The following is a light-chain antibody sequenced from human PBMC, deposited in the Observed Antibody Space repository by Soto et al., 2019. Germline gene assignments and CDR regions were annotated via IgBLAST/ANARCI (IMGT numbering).Light chain of an antibody. CDR2: DAS. Sequence: DIQMTQSPSSLSASVGDRVTITCQASHDITSYLNWYQHKPGKAPKLLIYDASILEAGVPSRFSGSGSGTHFTCTISSLQPEDVATYYCQKCDYPPIFGPGTTVDFK. CDR1: HDITSY. V-gene: IGKV1-33*01. J-gene: IGKJ3*01. CDR3: QKCDYPPI.